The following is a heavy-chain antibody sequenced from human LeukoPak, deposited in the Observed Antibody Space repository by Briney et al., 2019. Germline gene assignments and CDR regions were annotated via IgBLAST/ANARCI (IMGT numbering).Heavy chain of an antibody. CDR1: GYIFTSYW. CDR2: IYPGDSDT. CDR3: ARRVAAIAGYFDY. Sequence: GESLKISCTGSGYIFTSYWIGWVRQMPGKGLEWMGIIYPGDSDTRYSPSFQGQVTISADKSISTAYLQWSSLKASDTAMYYCARRVAAIAGYFDYWGQGTLVTVSS. J-gene: IGHJ4*02. V-gene: IGHV5-51*03. D-gene: IGHD2-21*02.